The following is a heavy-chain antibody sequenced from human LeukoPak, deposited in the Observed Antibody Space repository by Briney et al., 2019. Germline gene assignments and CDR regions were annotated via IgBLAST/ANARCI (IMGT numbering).Heavy chain of an antibody. J-gene: IGHJ6*03. CDR1: GYSFTSYW. V-gene: IGHV5-51*01. Sequence: GESLKISCKGSGYSFTSYWIGWVRQMPGKGLEWMGIIYPGDSDTRYSPSFQGQVTISADKSISTAYLQWSSLKASDTAMYYCARAVAGAYYYYYMDVWGKGTTVTVS. D-gene: IGHD6-19*01. CDR3: ARAVAGAYYYYYMDV. CDR2: IYPGDSDT.